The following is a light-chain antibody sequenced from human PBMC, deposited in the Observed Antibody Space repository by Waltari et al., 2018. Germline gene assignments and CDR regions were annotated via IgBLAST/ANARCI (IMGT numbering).Light chain of an antibody. CDR2: DVS. CDR1: SSDIGGYNY. V-gene: IGLV2-14*03. CDR3: SSYAPSSTV. J-gene: IGLJ2*01. Sequence: QSALTQPASVSGSPGQSITISCTGTSSDIGGYNYVSWYQQHPGKAPKLMIYDVSKRPSGVFDRFSGSNSGNTASLTISGLQAEDEADYYCSSYAPSSTVFGGGTKLTVL.